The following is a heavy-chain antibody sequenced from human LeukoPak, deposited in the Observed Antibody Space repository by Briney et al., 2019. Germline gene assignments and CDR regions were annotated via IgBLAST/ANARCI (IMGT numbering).Heavy chain of an antibody. J-gene: IGHJ6*02. V-gene: IGHV5-10-1*01. CDR2: IAPSDSYT. CDR3: ARQPLDYYGLDV. Sequence: GESLKISCKGSGYSFTSYWISWVRQMPGKGLEWMGRIAPSDSYTNYSPSFQGHVTISADKSINTAYLQGSSLKASDTAMYYCARQPLDYYGLDVWGQGTTVTVSS. CDR1: GYSFTSYW.